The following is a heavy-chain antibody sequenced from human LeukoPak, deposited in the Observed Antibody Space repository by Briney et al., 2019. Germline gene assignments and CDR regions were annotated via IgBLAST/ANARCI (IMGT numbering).Heavy chain of an antibody. CDR2: IYDSGST. J-gene: IGHJ6*04. CDR3: SGQVSYYYGMDV. V-gene: IGHV4-61*01. Sequence: PSETLSLSCTVSGGSVSSGSYYWSWIRQPPGKGLEWIGYIYDSGSTNYNPSLKSLVTISVDTSKDQFSLKLSSVTAADTAVYYCSGQVSYYYGMDVWGKGTTVTVSS. CDR1: GGSVSSGSYY.